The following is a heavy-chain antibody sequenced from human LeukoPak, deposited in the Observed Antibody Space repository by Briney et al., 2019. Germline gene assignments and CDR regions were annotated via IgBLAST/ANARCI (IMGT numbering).Heavy chain of an antibody. CDR2: IDNDGSSS. V-gene: IGHV3-74*01. CDR1: GLTFINHW. J-gene: IGHJ4*02. CDR3: AGEIGAAASAY. Sequence: GGSLRLSCAASGLTFINHWMYWVRQAPGKGLVYVSRIDNDGSSSGYADSVKGRFTISRDNAKNTLYLQMNSLRVEDTAVYYCAGEIGAAASAYWGQGTLVTVSS. D-gene: IGHD6-13*01.